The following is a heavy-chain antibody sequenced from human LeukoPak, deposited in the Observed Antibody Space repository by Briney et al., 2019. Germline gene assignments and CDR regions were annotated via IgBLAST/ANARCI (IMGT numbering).Heavy chain of an antibody. CDR3: ARGGGIAAAAYYYYYMDV. V-gene: IGHV4-59*01. CDR2: IYYSGST. J-gene: IGHJ6*03. Sequence: SETLSLTCTVSGGSISSYYWSWIRQPPGKGLEWIGYIYYSGSTNYNPSLKSRVTISVDMSKNQFSLKLSSVTAADTAVYYCARGGGIAAAAYYYYYMDVWGKGTTVTVSS. CDR1: GGSISSYY. D-gene: IGHD6-13*01.